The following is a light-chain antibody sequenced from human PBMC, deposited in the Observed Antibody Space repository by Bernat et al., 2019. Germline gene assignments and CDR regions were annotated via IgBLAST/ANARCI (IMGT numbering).Light chain of an antibody. CDR3: SSVSTTSTPVV. CDR1: SSDVGAYNY. CDR2: DVS. Sequence: QSALTQSASVSGSPGQSITLSCTGTSSDVGAYNYVSWYQQHPGKAPKLMIFDVSNRPSGVSDRFSGSKSGDTASLTISGLRAEDEADYYCSSVSTTSTPVVFGGGTKLTVL. J-gene: IGLJ3*02. V-gene: IGLV2-14*03.